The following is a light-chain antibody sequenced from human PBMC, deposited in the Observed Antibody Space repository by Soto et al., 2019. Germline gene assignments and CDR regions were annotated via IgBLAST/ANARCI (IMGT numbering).Light chain of an antibody. V-gene: IGKV3-15*01. CDR2: GAS. CDR1: ESIDFN. CDR3: HHYNNWLT. Sequence: EIVMTQSPATLSVSPGERVTLSCRASESIDFNLAWYQQKPGQAPRLLIYGASNRATGIPARFSGSGSWTEFTLPISSLQSEDFALSYCHHYNNWLTFGGGTKVDIK. J-gene: IGKJ4*01.